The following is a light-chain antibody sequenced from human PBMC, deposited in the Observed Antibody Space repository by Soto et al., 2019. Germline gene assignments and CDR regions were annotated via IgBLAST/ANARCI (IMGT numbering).Light chain of an antibody. Sequence: EIVLKQPPATLAVSPGARATLSCRASQSVSSNLAWYQQKPGQAPRLLIYGASTRATGIPARFSGSGSGTEVTLHISSLQSEDFAVYYCQQYNKWLMYTFGQGTKLEIK. J-gene: IGKJ2*01. V-gene: IGKV3-15*01. CDR3: QQYNKWLMYT. CDR2: GAS. CDR1: QSVSSN.